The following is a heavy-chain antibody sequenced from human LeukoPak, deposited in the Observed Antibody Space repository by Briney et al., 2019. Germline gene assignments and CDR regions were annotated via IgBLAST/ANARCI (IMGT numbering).Heavy chain of an antibody. Sequence: SETLSLTCDISGGSISSGGYSWNWIRQPPGKGLEWIGYIYHSGSTYYNPSLKSRVTISVDRSKNQFPLKLSSVTAADTAVYYCARGLVRDAFDIWGQGTMVTVSS. CDR3: ARGLVRDAFDI. CDR2: IYHSGST. V-gene: IGHV4-30-2*01. J-gene: IGHJ3*02. D-gene: IGHD3-22*01. CDR1: GGSISSGGYS.